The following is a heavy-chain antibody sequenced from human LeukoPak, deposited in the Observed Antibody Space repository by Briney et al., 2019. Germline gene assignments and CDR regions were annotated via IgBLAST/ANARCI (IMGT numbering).Heavy chain of an antibody. D-gene: IGHD6-13*01. CDR2: IYYSEST. J-gene: IGHJ3*02. V-gene: IGHV4-39*01. CDR1: GGSISSSCYY. CDR3: ARYSSSWLDAFDI. Sequence: SETLSLTCPVSGGSISSSCYYWGWLRQTRGKGLEWFGSIYYSESTYYNPWLKSRFTISADTANNQFSLKLSSVTAADTAVYYCARYSSSWLDAFDIWGQGTMVTVSS.